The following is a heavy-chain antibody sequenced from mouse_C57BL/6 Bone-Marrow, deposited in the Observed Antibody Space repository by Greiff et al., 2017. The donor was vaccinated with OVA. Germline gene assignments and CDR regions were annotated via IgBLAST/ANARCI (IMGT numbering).Heavy chain of an antibody. V-gene: IGHV1-85*01. J-gene: IGHJ2*01. CDR3: ARGGGAQPTPLDY. CDR1: GYTFTSYD. Sequence: VQLQQSGPELVKPGASVKLSCKASGYTFTSYDINWVKQRPGQGLEWIGWIYPRDGSTKYNEKFKGKATLTVDTSSSTAYMELHSLTSEDSAVYFCARGGGAQPTPLDYWGQGTTLTVSS. CDR2: IYPRDGST. D-gene: IGHD3-2*02.